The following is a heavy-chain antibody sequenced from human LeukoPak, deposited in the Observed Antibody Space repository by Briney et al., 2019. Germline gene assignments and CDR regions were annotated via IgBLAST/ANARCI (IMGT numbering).Heavy chain of an antibody. V-gene: IGHV3-21*01. CDR3: ARERDYGIADY. CDR2: ISSSSSYI. D-gene: IGHD4-17*01. Sequence: GGSLRLSCAASGFTFSSYSMNWVRQAPGKGLEWVSSISSSSSYIYYADSVKGRFTISRDNAKNSPYLQMNSLRAEDTAVYYCARERDYGIADYWGQGTLVTVSS. CDR1: GFTFSSYS. J-gene: IGHJ4*02.